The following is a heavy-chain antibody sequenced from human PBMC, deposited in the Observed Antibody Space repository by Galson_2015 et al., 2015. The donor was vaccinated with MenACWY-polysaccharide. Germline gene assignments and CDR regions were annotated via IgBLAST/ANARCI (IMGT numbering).Heavy chain of an antibody. J-gene: IGHJ4*02. CDR2: IYGSGIT. CDR3: ARDGVHDSIGD. V-gene: IGHV4-61*02. D-gene: IGHD3-22*01. CDR1: GGSISSSGTNY. Sequence: TLSLTCTVSGGSISSSGTNYWSWIRQPAGKGLEWIGRIYGSGITNYNPALRSRVTISVDTSKNQFSLTLSSVTAADAAVYYCARDGVHDSIGDWGRGTLVTVSA.